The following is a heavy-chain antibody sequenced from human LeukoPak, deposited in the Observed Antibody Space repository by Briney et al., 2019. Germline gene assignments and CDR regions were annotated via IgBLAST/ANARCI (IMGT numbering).Heavy chain of an antibody. J-gene: IGHJ6*02. CDR2: VYYSGST. CDR3: ARLDSTYGNYGMDV. D-gene: IGHD3-10*01. V-gene: IGHV4-59*08. Sequence: SETLSLTCTVSGGSISSYYWSWIRQPPGKGLEWIGYVYYSGSTNYNPSPKSRVTISVDTSKKYFSLKLSSVTAADTAVYFCARLDSTYGNYGMDVWGQGTTVTVSS. CDR1: GGSISSYY.